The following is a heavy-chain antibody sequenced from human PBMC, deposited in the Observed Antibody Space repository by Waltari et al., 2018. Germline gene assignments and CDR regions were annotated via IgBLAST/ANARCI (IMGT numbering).Heavy chain of an antibody. CDR3: ARAEGATSY. CDR1: GGSISSGSYY. CDR2: IYTSGST. J-gene: IGHJ4*02. Sequence: QVQLQESGPGLVKPSQTLSLTCPVSGGSISSGSYYWSWIRQPAGKGLEWIGRIYTSGSTNYNPSLKSRVTISVDTSKNQFSLKLSSVTAADTAVYYCARAEGATSYWGQGTLVTVSS. D-gene: IGHD1-26*01. V-gene: IGHV4-61*02.